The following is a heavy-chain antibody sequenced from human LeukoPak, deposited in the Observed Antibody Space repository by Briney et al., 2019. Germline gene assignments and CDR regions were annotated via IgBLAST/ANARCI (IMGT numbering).Heavy chain of an antibody. J-gene: IGHJ4*02. D-gene: IGHD5-24*01. CDR2: IYYSGST. V-gene: IGHV4-59*01. Sequence: PSETLSLTCTVSGGSISSYYWSWIRQPPGKGLEWIGYIYYSGSTNYNPSLKSRVTISVDTSKNQFSLKLSSVTAADTAVYYCAKAGRRDSRYYFDYWGQGTLVTVSS. CDR3: AKAGRRDSRYYFDY. CDR1: GGSISSYY.